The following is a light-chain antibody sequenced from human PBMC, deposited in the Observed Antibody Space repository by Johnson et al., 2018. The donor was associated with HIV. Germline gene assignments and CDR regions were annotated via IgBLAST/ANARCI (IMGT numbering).Light chain of an antibody. V-gene: IGLV1-51*01. J-gene: IGLJ1*01. Sequence: QSVLTQAPSVSAAPGQKVTISCSGSSSNTGNNYVSWYQLLPGTAPKLLIYDNNKRPSGIPDRFSGSKSGPSATLGITGLQPGDEADYYCGTWDSNLSVYVFGTGTKVSVL. CDR1: SSNTGNNY. CDR2: DNN. CDR3: GTWDSNLSVYV.